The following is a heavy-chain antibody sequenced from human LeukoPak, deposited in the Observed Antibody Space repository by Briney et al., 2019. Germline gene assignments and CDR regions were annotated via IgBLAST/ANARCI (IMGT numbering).Heavy chain of an antibody. CDR1: GGSISNYY. CDR3: ARDSLKNGSYWYFDL. J-gene: IGHJ2*01. D-gene: IGHD1-26*01. V-gene: IGHV4-59*01. CDR2: ISNSGGT. Sequence: SETLSLTCSVSGGSISNYYWSWIRQPPGKGLEWIAYISNSGGTNYNPSLKSRVTISVDTSKSQFSLKLNSVTAADTAIYYCARDSLKNGSYWYFDLWGRGTLVTVS.